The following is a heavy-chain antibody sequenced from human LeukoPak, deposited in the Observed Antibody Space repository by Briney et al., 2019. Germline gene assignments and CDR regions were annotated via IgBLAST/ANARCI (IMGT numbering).Heavy chain of an antibody. D-gene: IGHD6-19*01. J-gene: IGHJ4*02. V-gene: IGHV4-4*07. CDR2: IYSSGST. Sequence: SETLSLTCTVSGASINNYYWSWIRQPAGKGLEWIGRIYSSGSTNYNPSLQSRVTMSVDTSKNQFSLKLSSVTAADTAVYYCARGSSGWYSIDYWGQGTPVTVSS. CDR3: ARGSSGWYSIDY. CDR1: GASINNYY.